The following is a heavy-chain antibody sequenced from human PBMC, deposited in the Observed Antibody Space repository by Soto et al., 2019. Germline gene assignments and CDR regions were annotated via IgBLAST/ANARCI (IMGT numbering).Heavy chain of an antibody. CDR2: MNNIGRT. V-gene: IGHV4-59*01. D-gene: IGHD2-2*02. CDR1: GDSSSTFY. J-gene: IGHJ5*02. CDR3: ARSFCRDSIRCNWFDP. Sequence: QVQLQESGPGLVKLSETLSLTCSVSGDSSSTFYWSWIRQSPGKGLEWIGYMNNIGRTNYNPSLKSRVIISLDTSKNQFSLNVRSVIAADTAVYYCARSFCRDSIRCNWFDPWGQGTLVTVSS.